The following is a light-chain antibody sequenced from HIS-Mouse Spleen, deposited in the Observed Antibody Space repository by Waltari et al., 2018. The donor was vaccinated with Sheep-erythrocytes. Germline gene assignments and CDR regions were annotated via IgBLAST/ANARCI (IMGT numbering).Light chain of an antibody. CDR2: DVS. CDR1: SSDVGGYNY. CDR3: CSYAGSYTLV. V-gene: IGLV2-11*01. Sequence: QSALTQPRSVSGSPGQSVTISCTGTSSDVGGYNYVSWYQQHPGKAPKLMIYDVSTRPSWVPDRFSGYKSGNTASLTISGLQAEDEADYYCCSYAGSYTLVFGGGTKLTVL. J-gene: IGLJ2*01.